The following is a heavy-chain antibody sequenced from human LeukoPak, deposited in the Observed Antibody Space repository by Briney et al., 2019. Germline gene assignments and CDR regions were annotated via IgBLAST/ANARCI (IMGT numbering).Heavy chain of an antibody. CDR1: GGSITSYY. CDR2: IYYSGDT. Sequence: PSESLSLTCAVSGGSITSYYWSWIRQPPRKGVGWIAYIYYSGDTNYNPSFKGRVTISVDTSKNQFSLKLSSVAAADTAIYYCARQPSGTAAFDIWGQGTMVTVSS. V-gene: IGHV4-59*08. J-gene: IGHJ3*02. D-gene: IGHD1/OR15-1a*01. CDR3: ARQPSGTAAFDI.